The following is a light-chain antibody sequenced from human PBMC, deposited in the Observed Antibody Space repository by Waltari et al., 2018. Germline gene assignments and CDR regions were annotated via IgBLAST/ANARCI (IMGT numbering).Light chain of an antibody. CDR2: EVN. CDR1: SRDVGGYNY. J-gene: IGLJ1*01. Sequence: QSALTQPPSASGSPGQSVTISCTGTSRDVGGYNYVSWYQYHPGRAPKLMIYEVNKRPSGVPDRFSGSKSDNTASLTVSGLQAEDEADYYCSSYAGSNTRYVFGTGTKVTVL. CDR3: SSYAGSNTRYV. V-gene: IGLV2-8*01.